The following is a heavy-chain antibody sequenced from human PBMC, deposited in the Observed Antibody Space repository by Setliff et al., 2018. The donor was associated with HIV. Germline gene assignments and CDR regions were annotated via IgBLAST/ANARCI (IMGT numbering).Heavy chain of an antibody. Sequence: GASVKVSCKASGYTFTSYGISWVRQAPGQGLEWMGWISAYNGNTNYAQKLQGRVTMTTDTSTSTAYMELRRLRSDDTAVYYCARDLVMVRGSTRFWSGAGDYWGQGTLVTVSS. J-gene: IGHJ4*02. CDR1: GYTFTSYG. CDR3: ARDLVMVRGSTRFWSGAGDY. V-gene: IGHV1-18*01. D-gene: IGHD3-10*01. CDR2: ISAYNGNT.